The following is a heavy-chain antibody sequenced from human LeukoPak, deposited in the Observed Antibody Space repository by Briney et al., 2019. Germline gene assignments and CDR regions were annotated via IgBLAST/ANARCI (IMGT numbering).Heavy chain of an antibody. D-gene: IGHD1-26*01. CDR3: ARSVPLPYYYYGMDV. V-gene: IGHV1-24*01. CDR2: FDPEDGET. J-gene: IGHJ6*02. CDR1: GYSLTEFS. Sequence: ASVKVSCKVSGYSLTEFSMHWVRQAPGKGLEWMGGFDPEDGETIYAQKFQGRVTMTEDTSTDAAYMELSSLRSEDTAVYYCARSVPLPYYYYGMDVWGQGTTVTVSS.